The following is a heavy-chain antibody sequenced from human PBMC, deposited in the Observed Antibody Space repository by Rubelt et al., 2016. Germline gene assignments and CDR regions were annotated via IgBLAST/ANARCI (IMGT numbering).Heavy chain of an antibody. CDR3: AKDRGDYWPPRFGP. CDR1: GFTFSSFA. Sequence: VWSWGGLIQAGGSLRLSCAASGFTFSSFAMNWVRQAPGKGLEWVSYISSSSSTIYYADSVKGRFTISRDNSKNTLYLQMSSLRAEDTAVYYCAKDRGDYWPPRFGPWGQGTLVIVSS. D-gene: IGHD5-12*01. CDR2: ISSSSSTI. J-gene: IGHJ5*02. V-gene: IGHV3-23*04.